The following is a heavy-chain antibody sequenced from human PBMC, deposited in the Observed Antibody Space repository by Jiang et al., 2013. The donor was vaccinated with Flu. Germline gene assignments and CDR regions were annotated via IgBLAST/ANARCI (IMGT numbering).Heavy chain of an antibody. CDR2: SLSVGVP. CDR3: AREMSSGHAKN. Sequence: WIRQPAGRDWSGLGVSLSVGVPTTTPPLESRVTLSIDTSKNQFSLKLNSVTAADTAVYFCAREMSSGHAKNWGQGTLVTVSS. J-gene: IGHJ4*02. V-gene: IGHV4-61*02. D-gene: IGHD6-19*01.